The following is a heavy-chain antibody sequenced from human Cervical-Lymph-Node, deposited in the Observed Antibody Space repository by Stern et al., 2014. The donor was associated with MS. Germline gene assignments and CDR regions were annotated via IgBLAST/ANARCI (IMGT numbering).Heavy chain of an antibody. V-gene: IGHV2-5*02. CDR2: IYWDDDK. J-gene: IGHJ4*02. Sequence: QVTLKESGPTLVKPTQTLTLTCTFSGFSLSTSGVGVGWIRQPPGKALEWLALIYWDDDKRYSPSLKSRLTITKDTSKNQVVLTMTNMDPVDTATYYCAHRHYSPPPWSFDYWGQGTLVTVSS. CDR3: AHRHYSPPPWSFDY. CDR1: GFSLSTSGVG. D-gene: IGHD4-11*01.